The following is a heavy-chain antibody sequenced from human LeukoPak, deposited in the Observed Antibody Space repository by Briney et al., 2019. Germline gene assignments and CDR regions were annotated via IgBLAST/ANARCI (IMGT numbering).Heavy chain of an antibody. CDR2: ISAYNGNT. CDR3: ARDPSLGYTSGWYNWFDP. J-gene: IGHJ5*02. Sequence: GASVKLSCEASGYTFTSYGISWVRQAPGQGLEWMGWISAYNGNTYYAHNLQGRVTMTTDTSTNTAYMELRSLRADDTAVYYCARDPSLGYTSGWYNWFDPWGQGTLVTVSS. D-gene: IGHD6-19*01. CDR1: GYTFTSYG. V-gene: IGHV1-18*01.